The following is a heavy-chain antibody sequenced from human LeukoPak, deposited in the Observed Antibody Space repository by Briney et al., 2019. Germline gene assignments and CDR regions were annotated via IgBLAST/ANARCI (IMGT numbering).Heavy chain of an antibody. V-gene: IGHV4-31*03. CDR3: ARVQWELMGNDAFDI. Sequence: SETLSLTCTVSGGSISSGGYYWSWIRQHPGTGLEWIGYIYYSGSTYYNPSLKSRVTISVDTSKNQFSLKLSSVTAADTAVYYCARVQWELMGNDAFDIWGQGTMVTVSS. D-gene: IGHD1-26*01. J-gene: IGHJ3*02. CDR2: IYYSGST. CDR1: GGSISSGGYY.